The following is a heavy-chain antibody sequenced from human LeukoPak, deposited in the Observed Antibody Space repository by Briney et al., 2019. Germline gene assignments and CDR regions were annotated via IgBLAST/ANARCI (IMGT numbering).Heavy chain of an antibody. D-gene: IGHD3-10*01. CDR2: MNPNSGNT. CDR1: GYTFTNYD. V-gene: IGHV1-8*03. J-gene: IGHJ3*02. CDR3: ARVGWFGSKGALHDAFDI. Sequence: ASVKVSCKASGYTFTNYDINWVRQATGQGLEWMGWMNPNSGNTGYAQKFRGRVTISRNTSISTAYMELSSLRSEDTAVYYCARVGWFGSKGALHDAFDIWGQGTMVTVSA.